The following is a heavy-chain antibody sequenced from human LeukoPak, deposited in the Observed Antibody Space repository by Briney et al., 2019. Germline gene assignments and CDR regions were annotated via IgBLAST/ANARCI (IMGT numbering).Heavy chain of an antibody. CDR2: ISYDGSNK. J-gene: IGHJ4*02. D-gene: IGHD5-18*01. CDR1: GFTFSSYA. Sequence: GRSLRLSCAASGFTFSSYAMHWVRQAPGKGLEWVAVISYDGSNKYYANSVKGRFTISRDNSKNTLYLQMNSLRAEDTAVYYCAKGGIQLWSDYWGQGTLVTVSS. CDR3: AKGGIQLWSDY. V-gene: IGHV3-30-3*01.